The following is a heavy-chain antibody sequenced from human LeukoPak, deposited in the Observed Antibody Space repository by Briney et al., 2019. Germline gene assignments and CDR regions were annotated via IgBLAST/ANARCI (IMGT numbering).Heavy chain of an antibody. Sequence: GGSLRLSCAASGFTFRTYEMNWVRQAPGMGLEWVSYISSIGSTKYSADSVKGRFTISRDNAKNSLFLQMNSLRAEDTAVYYCARDWDSGYDTYYFDYWGQGTLVTVSS. D-gene: IGHD5-12*01. CDR3: ARDWDSGYDTYYFDY. CDR1: GFTFRTYE. V-gene: IGHV3-48*03. CDR2: ISSIGSTK. J-gene: IGHJ4*02.